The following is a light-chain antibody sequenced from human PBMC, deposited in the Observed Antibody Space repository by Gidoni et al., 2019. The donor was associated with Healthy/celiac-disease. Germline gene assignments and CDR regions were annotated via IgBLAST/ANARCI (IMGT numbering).Light chain of an antibody. J-gene: IGKJ3*01. V-gene: IGKV1-12*01. Sequence: DIQMTHSPSSVSASVGERVNITCRASQGISSWLAWYQQKPGKAPNLLIYAASSLQSGVPSRFSGSGSGKDFTLTISSLQHEDFATYYGKQANSFPPTFGPXTKVDIK. CDR1: QGISSW. CDR3: KQANSFPPT. CDR2: AAS.